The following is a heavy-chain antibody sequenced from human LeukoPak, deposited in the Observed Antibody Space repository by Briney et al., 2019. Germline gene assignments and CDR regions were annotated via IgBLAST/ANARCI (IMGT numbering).Heavy chain of an antibody. CDR1: GYTFTSYD. D-gene: IGHD2-15*01. CDR3: ARGVVVAATPYNWFDP. Sequence: SVKVSCKASGYTFTSYDISWVRQAPGQGLEWMGGIIPIFGTANYAQKFQGRVTITADKSTSTAYMELSSLRSEDTAVYYCARGVVVAATPYNWFDPWGQGTLVTVSS. J-gene: IGHJ5*02. CDR2: IIPIFGTA. V-gene: IGHV1-69*06.